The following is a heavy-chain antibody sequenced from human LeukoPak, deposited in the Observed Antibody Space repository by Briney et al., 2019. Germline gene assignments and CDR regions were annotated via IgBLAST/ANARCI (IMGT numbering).Heavy chain of an antibody. V-gene: IGHV4-39*07. D-gene: IGHD3-9*01. Sequence: SETLSLTCTVSGGSISSYYWGWIRQPPGKGLEWIGSIYYSGSTYYNPSLKSRVTISVDTSKNQFSLKLSSVTAADTAVYYCARGDRYYDILTGYYPHNWFDPWGQGTLVTVSS. J-gene: IGHJ5*02. CDR1: GGSISSYY. CDR3: ARGDRYYDILTGYYPHNWFDP. CDR2: IYYSGST.